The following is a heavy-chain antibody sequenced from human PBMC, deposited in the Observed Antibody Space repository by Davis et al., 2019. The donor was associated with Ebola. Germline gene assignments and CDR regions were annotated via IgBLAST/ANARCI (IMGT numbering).Heavy chain of an antibody. CDR1: GGTFSSYT. CDR2: IIPILGIA. D-gene: IGHD6-6*01. J-gene: IGHJ4*02. Sequence: SVKVSCKASGGTFSSYTISWVRQAPGQGLEWMGRIIPILGIANDAQKFQGRVTITADKSTSTAYMELSSLRSEDTAVYYCARGIQYSSSRVQLLYYWGQGTLVTVSS. V-gene: IGHV1-69*02. CDR3: ARGIQYSSSRVQLLYY.